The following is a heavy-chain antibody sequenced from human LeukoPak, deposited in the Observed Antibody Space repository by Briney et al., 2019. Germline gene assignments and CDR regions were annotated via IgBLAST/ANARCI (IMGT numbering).Heavy chain of an antibody. J-gene: IGHJ5*02. V-gene: IGHV3-53*01. CDR3: ARGFNRGFDP. CDR2: IYAGGST. CDR1: GFTVSSNY. Sequence: GGSLRLSCAASGFTVSSNYMSWVRQAPGKGLEWVSVIYAGGSTYYADSVKGRFTFSRDNSKNRLYLQMNSLRAEDTAVYYCARGFNRGFDPWGRGTLVTVSS. D-gene: IGHD1-14*01.